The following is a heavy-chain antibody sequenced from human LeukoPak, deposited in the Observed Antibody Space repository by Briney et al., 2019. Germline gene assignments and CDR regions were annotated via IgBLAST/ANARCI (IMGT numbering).Heavy chain of an antibody. CDR3: VRTQPRSRLLDR. CDR2: LYSGGNT. Sequence: PGGSLRLSCAASELSVSDNYMSWVRQAPGKGLEWVSILYSGGNTYYTDSVKGRFTISRDTSENTPYLQMNSLRADDTAVYYCVRTQPRSRLLDRWGQGTLVTVSS. J-gene: IGHJ5*02. V-gene: IGHV3-53*01. D-gene: IGHD1-26*01. CDR1: ELSVSDNY.